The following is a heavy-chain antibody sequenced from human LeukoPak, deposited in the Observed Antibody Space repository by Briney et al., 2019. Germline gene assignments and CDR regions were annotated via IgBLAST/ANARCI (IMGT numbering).Heavy chain of an antibody. CDR3: AEGDHTPRGTYYFDY. Sequence: SVKVSCKASGGTFSSYAISWVRQAPGQGLEWMGGIIPIFGTANYAQKFQGRVTITADESTSTAYMELSSLRSEDTAVYYCAEGDHTPRGTYYFDYWGQGTLVTVSS. J-gene: IGHJ4*02. CDR1: GGTFSSYA. V-gene: IGHV1-69*13. D-gene: IGHD2-21*02. CDR2: IIPIFGTA.